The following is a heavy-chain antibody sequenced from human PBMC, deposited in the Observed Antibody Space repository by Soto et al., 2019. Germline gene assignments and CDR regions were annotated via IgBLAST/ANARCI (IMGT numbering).Heavy chain of an antibody. CDR2: ISSDGSNK. D-gene: IGHD3-9*01. CDR1: GFTFSSYG. V-gene: IGHV3-30*18. J-gene: IGHJ6*02. Sequence: QVQLVESGGGVVQPGRSLRLSCAASGFTFSSYGMHWVRQAPGKGLEWVAVISSDGSNKYYADSVKGRFTISRDNSKNTLYLQMNSLRAEDTAVYYCAKDEEDYDILTGYYLPYYYYGMDVWGQGTTVTVSS. CDR3: AKDEEDYDILTGYYLPYYYYGMDV.